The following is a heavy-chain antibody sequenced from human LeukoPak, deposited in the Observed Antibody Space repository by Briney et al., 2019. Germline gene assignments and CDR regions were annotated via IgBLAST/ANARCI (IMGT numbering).Heavy chain of an antibody. J-gene: IGHJ4*02. V-gene: IGHV4-59*01. CDR2: IYYSGST. CDR1: GGSISSYY. CDR3: ARVGHDSGTYLYYFDY. Sequence: ETLSLTCTVSGGSISSYYWSWIRQSPGKGLEWIGYIYYSGSTNYNPSLKSRVTISVDTSKNQFPLKLSSVTAADTAVYYCARVGHDSGTYLYYFDYWGQGTLVTVSS. D-gene: IGHD1-26*01.